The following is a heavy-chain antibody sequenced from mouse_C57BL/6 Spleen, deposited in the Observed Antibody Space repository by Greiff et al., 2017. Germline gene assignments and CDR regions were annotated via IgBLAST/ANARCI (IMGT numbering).Heavy chain of an antibody. Sequence: VKLVESGAELVKPGASVKISCKASGYAFSSYWMNWVKQRPGKGLEWIGQIYPGDGDTNYNGKFKGKATLTADKSSSTAYMQLSSLTSEDSAVYFCARGGVTTGAGWFAYWGQGTLVTVSA. J-gene: IGHJ3*01. CDR3: ARGGVTTGAGWFAY. D-gene: IGHD1-1*01. CDR2: IYPGDGDT. CDR1: GYAFSSYW. V-gene: IGHV1-80*01.